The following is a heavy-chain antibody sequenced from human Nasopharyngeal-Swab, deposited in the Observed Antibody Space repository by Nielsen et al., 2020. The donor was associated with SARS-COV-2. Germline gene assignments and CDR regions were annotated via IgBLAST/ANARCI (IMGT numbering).Heavy chain of an antibody. CDR3: ARGGGRTKHGMDV. J-gene: IGHJ6*02. Sequence: WIRQPPGKGLEWIGEINNSGSTNYNPSLTRRVPISVGTSKNQFSLKLSSVTAADTAVYYCARGGGRTKHGMDVWGQGTTVTVSS. CDR2: INNSGST. V-gene: IGHV4-34*01. D-gene: IGHD3-16*01.